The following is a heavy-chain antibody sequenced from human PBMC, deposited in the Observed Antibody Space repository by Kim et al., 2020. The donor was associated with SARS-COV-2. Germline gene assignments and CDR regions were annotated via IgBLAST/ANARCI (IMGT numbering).Heavy chain of an antibody. CDR3: ARDAKIVGATIFDY. CDR2: IYTSGST. Sequence: SETLSLTCTVSGGSISSGSYYWSWIRQPAGKGLEWIGRIYTSGSTNYNPSLKSRVTISVDTSKNQFSLKLSSVTAADTAVYYCARDAKIVGATIFDYWGQGTLVTVSS. CDR1: GGSISSGSYY. V-gene: IGHV4-61*02. D-gene: IGHD1-26*01. J-gene: IGHJ4*02.